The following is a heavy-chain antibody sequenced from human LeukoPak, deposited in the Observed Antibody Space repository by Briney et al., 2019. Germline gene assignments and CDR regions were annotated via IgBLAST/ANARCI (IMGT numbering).Heavy chain of an antibody. CDR1: GASISSGDYY. D-gene: IGHD6-19*01. CDR3: AGLGWLGGYHFYYVTV. V-gene: IGHV4-61*02. CDR2: IYTGGST. J-gene: IGHJ6*03. Sequence: SETLSLTCTVSGASISSGDYYWTWIRQPAGKGPEWIGRIYTGGSTNFNPSLKSRVSMSMDTSKNQFSLKVNSVTAADTAVYYCAGLGWLGGYHFYYVTVWGKGTTVTVSS.